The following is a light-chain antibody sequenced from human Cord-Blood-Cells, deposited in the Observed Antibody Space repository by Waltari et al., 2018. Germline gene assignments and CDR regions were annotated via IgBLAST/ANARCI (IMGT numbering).Light chain of an antibody. Sequence: TVLTQSPATLSLSSGERAILPSRASQSVSSYLVWHQQKPGQAPRLLIYDASNRATGIPARFSGRGSGTDFTLTISSLEPEDFAVYYCQQRSNWPLFTFGPGTKVDIK. CDR3: QQRSNWPLFT. CDR2: DAS. CDR1: QSVSSY. V-gene: IGKV3-11*01. J-gene: IGKJ3*01.